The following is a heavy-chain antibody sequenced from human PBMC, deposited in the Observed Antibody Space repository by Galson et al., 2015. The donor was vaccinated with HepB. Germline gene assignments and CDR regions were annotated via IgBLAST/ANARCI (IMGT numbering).Heavy chain of an antibody. CDR3: ATDKRQPQWSVRYYYYGMDV. Sequence: SVKVSCKVSGYTLTELSMHWVRQAPGKGLEWMGGFDPEDGETIYAQKFQGRVTMTEDTSTDTAYMELSSLRSEDTAVYYCATDKRQPQWSVRYYYYGMDVWGQGTTVTVSS. CDR2: FDPEDGET. J-gene: IGHJ6*02. D-gene: IGHD3-10*01. CDR1: GYTLTELS. V-gene: IGHV1-24*01.